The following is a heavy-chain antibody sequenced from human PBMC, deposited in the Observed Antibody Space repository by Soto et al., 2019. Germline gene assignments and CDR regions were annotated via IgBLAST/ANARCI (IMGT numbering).Heavy chain of an antibody. Sequence: ASVKVSCKASGYTFTSYGISWVRQAPGQGLEWMGWISAYNGNTNYAQKLQGRVTMTTDTSTSTAYMELRSLRSDDTAVYYCAIVSFMITFGGVIVNDAFDISGQGTMVTVSS. D-gene: IGHD3-16*02. CDR1: GYTFTSYG. V-gene: IGHV1-18*01. CDR3: AIVSFMITFGGVIVNDAFDI. CDR2: ISAYNGNT. J-gene: IGHJ3*02.